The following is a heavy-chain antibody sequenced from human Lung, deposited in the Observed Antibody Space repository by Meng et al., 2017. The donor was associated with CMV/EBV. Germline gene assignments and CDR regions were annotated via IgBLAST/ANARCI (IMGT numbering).Heavy chain of an antibody. CDR1: GGSISSSSYY. J-gene: IGHJ6*02. V-gene: IGHV4-39*07. Sequence: LXCTVSGGSISSSSYYWGWIRQPPGRGLEWIGTIYYSGSTYYNPSLKSRVTISLDTSKNQFSLKLSSVTAADTAVYYCAREGTMVRGVYYYYYGMDVWXQGTXVTVSS. CDR2: IYYSGST. CDR3: AREGTMVRGVYYYYYGMDV. D-gene: IGHD3-10*01.